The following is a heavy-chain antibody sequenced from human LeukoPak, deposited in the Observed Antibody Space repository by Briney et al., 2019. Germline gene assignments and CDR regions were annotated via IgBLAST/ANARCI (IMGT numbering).Heavy chain of an antibody. CDR1: GGTFSSYA. D-gene: IGHD5-18*01. V-gene: IGHV1-69*04. CDR2: IIPILGIA. CDR3: ARVDTAMVIDY. Sequence: ASVKVSCKASGGTFSSYAISWVRQAPGQGLEWMGRIIPILGIANYAQKFQGRVTITADKSTSTAYMELSSLRSEATAVYYCARVDTAMVIDYWGQGTLVTVSS. J-gene: IGHJ4*02.